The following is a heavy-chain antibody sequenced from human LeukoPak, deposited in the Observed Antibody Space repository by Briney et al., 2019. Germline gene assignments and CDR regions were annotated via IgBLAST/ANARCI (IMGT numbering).Heavy chain of an antibody. CDR2: ISGSGGST. V-gene: IGHV3-23*01. J-gene: IGHJ4*02. D-gene: IGHD2-21*01. CDR1: GFTFSSHA. CDR3: AKGTYYPNYYFDY. Sequence: GRSLRLSCAASGFTFSSHAMSWVRQAPGKGLEWVSTISGSGGSTYYAHSVKGRFTISRDNSKNTLYLQMNSLRAEDTAVYYCAKGTYYPNYYFDYWGLGTLVTVSS.